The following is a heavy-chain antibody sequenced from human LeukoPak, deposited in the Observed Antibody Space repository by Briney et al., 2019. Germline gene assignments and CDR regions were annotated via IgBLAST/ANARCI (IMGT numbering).Heavy chain of an antibody. D-gene: IGHD3-22*01. CDR1: GYTFTGYY. CDR2: INPNSGGT. CDR3: ARDLYYYDSSGYYPTYGMDV. Sequence: ASVKVSCKASGYTFTGYYMHWVRQAPGQGLEWMGWINPNSGGTNYAQKFQGRVTMTRDTSISTAYMELSRLRSDDTAVYYCARDLYYYDSSGYYPTYGMDVWGLGTTVTVSS. V-gene: IGHV1-2*02. J-gene: IGHJ6*02.